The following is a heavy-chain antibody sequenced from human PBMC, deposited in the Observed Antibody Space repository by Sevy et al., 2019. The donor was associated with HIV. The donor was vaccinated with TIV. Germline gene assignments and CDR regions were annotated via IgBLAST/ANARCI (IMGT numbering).Heavy chain of an antibody. Sequence: GESLKISCKASGYSFGTYWIGWVRQMPGGGLDWMGIIYPGDSDTRYSPSFRGQVTISAGTSITPAFLHWSTLEASDTATYYCARRSQLRVAENLGDGGMDVWGQGTAVTVSS. V-gene: IGHV5-51*01. CDR1: GYSFGTYW. D-gene: IGHD3-16*01. CDR2: IYPGDSDT. J-gene: IGHJ6*02. CDR3: ARRSQLRVAENLGDGGMDV.